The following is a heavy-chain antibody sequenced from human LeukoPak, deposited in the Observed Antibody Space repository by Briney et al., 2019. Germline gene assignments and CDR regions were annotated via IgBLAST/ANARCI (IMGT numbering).Heavy chain of an antibody. CDR3: ASPLGYCSSTNCYGDY. J-gene: IGHJ4*02. Sequence: SETLTLTCTVSGGSISSSTYYWGWIRQPPGKGLEWIGSIYYSGLTYYNPSLESRVTILVDTSKNQFSLKLSSVTATDTAVYYCASPLGYCSSTNCYGDYWGQGTLVTVSS. CDR2: IYYSGLT. V-gene: IGHV4-39*01. D-gene: IGHD2-2*01. CDR1: GGSISSSTYY.